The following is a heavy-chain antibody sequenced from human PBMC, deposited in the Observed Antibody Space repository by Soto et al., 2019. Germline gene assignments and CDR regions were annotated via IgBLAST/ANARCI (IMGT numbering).Heavy chain of an antibody. CDR1: GGSISSSSYY. J-gene: IGHJ6*02. D-gene: IGHD3-3*01. V-gene: IGHV4-39*01. CDR2: IYYSGST. Sequence: SETLSLTCTVSGGSISSSSYYWGWIRQPPGTGLEWIGSIYYSGSTYYKPSLKSRVTLSVDTSKNQFSLKLSTVTAADTAVYYRARYRPNYYEFPSAHDHYYSGMDVWGQGTTVTVSS. CDR3: ARYRPNYYEFPSAHDHYYSGMDV.